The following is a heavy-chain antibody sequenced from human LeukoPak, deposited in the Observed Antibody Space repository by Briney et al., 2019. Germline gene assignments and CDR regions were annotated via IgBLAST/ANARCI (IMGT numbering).Heavy chain of an antibody. CDR3: ARAKFSSSPYYFDY. V-gene: IGHV3-30-3*01. CDR2: ISYDGSNK. CDR1: GFTFSSYA. J-gene: IGHJ4*02. D-gene: IGHD6-6*01. Sequence: PGRSLRLSCAASGFTFSSYAMHWVRQAPGKGLEWVAVISYDGSNKYYADSVKGRFTISRDNSKNTLYLQMNGLRAEDTAVYYCARAKFSSSPYYFDYWGQGTLVTVSS.